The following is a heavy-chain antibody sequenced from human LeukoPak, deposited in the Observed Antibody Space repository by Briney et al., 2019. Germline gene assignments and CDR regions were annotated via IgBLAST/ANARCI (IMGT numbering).Heavy chain of an antibody. V-gene: IGHV4-34*01. CDR3: ARGKGGGAEGFDY. CDR1: GGSFSGYY. J-gene: IGHJ4*02. Sequence: SETLSLTCAVSGGSFSGYYWSWIRQPPGKGLEWIGEINHSGSTNYNPSLKSRVTISVDTSKNQFSLKLSSVTAADTAVYYCARGKGGGAEGFDYWGQGTLVTVSS. D-gene: IGHD2-15*01. CDR2: INHSGST.